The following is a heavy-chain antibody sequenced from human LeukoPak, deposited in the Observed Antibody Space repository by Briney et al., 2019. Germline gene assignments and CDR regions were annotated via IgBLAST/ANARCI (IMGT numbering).Heavy chain of an antibody. CDR3: ARDITVVSLASIGFDY. V-gene: IGHV1-8*01. D-gene: IGHD3-16*01. J-gene: IGHJ4*02. Sequence: GASVKVSCKASGYTFTSYDINWVRQATGQGLEWMGWMNPNSGNTGYAQKFQGRLTMTTDTSTSTAYMELRSLTSDDTAVYYCARDITVVSLASIGFDYWSQGTVVTVSS. CDR1: GYTFTSYD. CDR2: MNPNSGNT.